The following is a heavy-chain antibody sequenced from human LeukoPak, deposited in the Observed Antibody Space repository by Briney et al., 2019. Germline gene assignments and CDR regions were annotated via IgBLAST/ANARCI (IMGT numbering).Heavy chain of an antibody. V-gene: IGHV1-2*02. Sequence: GASVKVSCKAFGYTFTVCFMHWVRQAPGQGLEWMGWINPSNGGTHYAQRFQGRVTMTRDSSISTAYMELSRLTSDDTAVYYCATLGGHSLAAQNGYWGQGTLVTVSS. CDR1: GYTFTVCF. D-gene: IGHD3-16*01. J-gene: IGHJ4*02. CDR3: ATLGGHSLAAQNGY. CDR2: INPSNGGT.